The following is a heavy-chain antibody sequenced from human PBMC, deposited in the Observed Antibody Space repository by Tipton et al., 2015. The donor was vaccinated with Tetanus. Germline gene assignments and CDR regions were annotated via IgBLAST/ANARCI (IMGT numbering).Heavy chain of an antibody. J-gene: IGHJ6*02. CDR1: GASITTYH. CDR3: EGDDYYETSLRDYYGEEV. V-gene: IGHV4-59*01. CDR2: ICYTGAT. Sequence: TLSLTCTVSGASITTYHWSWLRQTPGRGLEWIGHICYTGATSYNSSLQSRVTLSIDTSKNQFSLKMTSVTAADTAVYFCEGDDYYETSLRDYYGEEVWGQGTTVTVSS. D-gene: IGHD3-16*01.